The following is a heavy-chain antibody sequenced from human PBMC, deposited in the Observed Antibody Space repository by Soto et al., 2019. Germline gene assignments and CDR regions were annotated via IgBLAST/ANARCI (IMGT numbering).Heavy chain of an antibody. J-gene: IGHJ6*02. D-gene: IGHD3-3*01. V-gene: IGHV4-59*01. CDR1: GCSMPNYY. CDR2: IYYSGST. CDR3: ARGRSGYYYYGMDV. Sequence: SDTLSRTCLVSGCSMPNYYWSWIRQPPGKGLEWIGYIYYSGSTNYSPSLKSRVTISVDTSKNQFSLKLSSVTAADTAVYYCARGRSGYYYYGMDVWGQGTTVTVSS.